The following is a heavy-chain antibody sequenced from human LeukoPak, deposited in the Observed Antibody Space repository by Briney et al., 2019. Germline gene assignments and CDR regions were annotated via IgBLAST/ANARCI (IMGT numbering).Heavy chain of an antibody. CDR2: INPNSGGT. J-gene: IGHJ6*03. V-gene: IGHV1-2*02. CDR1: GYTFTGYY. Sequence: ASVTVSCKASGYTFTGYYMHWVRQAPGQGLEWMGWINPNSGGTNYAQKFQGRVTMTRDTSISTAYMELSSLRSDDTAVYYCARGYCSSTSCYLGNYMDVWGKGTTVTVSS. D-gene: IGHD2-2*01. CDR3: ARGYCSSTSCYLGNYMDV.